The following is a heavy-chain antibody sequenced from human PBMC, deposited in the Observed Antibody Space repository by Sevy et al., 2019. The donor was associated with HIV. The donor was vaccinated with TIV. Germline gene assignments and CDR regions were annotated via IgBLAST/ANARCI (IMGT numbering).Heavy chain of an antibody. J-gene: IGHJ4*02. V-gene: IGHV4-30-4*01. D-gene: IGHD3-22*01. CDR2: IYYSGST. CDR3: ARHPYYDSGVVPYYFDY. Sequence: SETLSLTCTVSGGSISSGDYYWSWIRQPPGKGLEWIGYIYYSGSTYYNPSLKSRVTISVDTSKNQFSLKLSSVTAADTAVYYCARHPYYDSGVVPYYFDYWGQGTLVTVSS. CDR1: GGSISSGDYY.